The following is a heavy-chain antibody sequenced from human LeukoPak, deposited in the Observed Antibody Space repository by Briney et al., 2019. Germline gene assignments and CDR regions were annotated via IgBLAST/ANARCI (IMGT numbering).Heavy chain of an antibody. CDR3: AKAPPHRGVAFLL. J-gene: IGHJ4*02. D-gene: IGHD3-3*02. CDR2: IYPGDSDT. V-gene: IGHV5-51*01. CDR1: GYSFTSYW. Sequence: GEPLKISCKGSGYSFTSYWIGWVRQMPGKGLEWMGIIYPGDSDTRYSPSFQDQVTISADKSISTAYLQWSSLKASDTAMYYCAKAPPHRGVAFLLWAQGTLVTVSS.